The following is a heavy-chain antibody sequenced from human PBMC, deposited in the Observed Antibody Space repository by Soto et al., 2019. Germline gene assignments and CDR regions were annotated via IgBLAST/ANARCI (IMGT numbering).Heavy chain of an antibody. J-gene: IGHJ4*02. CDR3: AREIFGGSGAFDY. D-gene: IGHD3-10*01. V-gene: IGHV3-15*07. Sequence: EGRLVESGGGLVKPEESLRLSCAASGFIFRSAWMNWVRQAPGKGLEWGGRVKSKIDDETTDYAAPVRGRFTITRDDSKNTLFLQMNSLRAEDTAVYHCAREIFGGSGAFDYWGPGTVVTVSS. CDR2: VKSKIDDETT. CDR1: GFIFRSAW.